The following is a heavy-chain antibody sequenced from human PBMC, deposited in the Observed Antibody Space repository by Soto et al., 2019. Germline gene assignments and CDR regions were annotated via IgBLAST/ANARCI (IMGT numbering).Heavy chain of an antibody. J-gene: IGHJ4*02. V-gene: IGHV3-23*01. CDR2: IRGSGGTT. Sequence: EVHLLESGGGLVQPGGSLRLSCAASGFTFSSYAMSWVRQTPGEGLEWVSFIRGSGGTTFYADSVKGRFTISRDNSENTLYLQMNSLRPDDTAVYYCVKDLGDYIWGSYRPGSFDYWGQGTLVTVSS. CDR3: VKDLGDYIWGSYRPGSFDY. CDR1: GFTFSSYA. D-gene: IGHD3-16*02.